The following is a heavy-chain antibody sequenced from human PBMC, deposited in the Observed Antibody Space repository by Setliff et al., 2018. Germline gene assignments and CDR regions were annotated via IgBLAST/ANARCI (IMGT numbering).Heavy chain of an antibody. J-gene: IGHJ4*02. V-gene: IGHV5-51*01. D-gene: IGHD6-13*01. CDR1: GYTFTNFW. Sequence: PGESLKISCKTFGYTFTNFWIGWVRQMPGKGLEWMGIIYPSDSDTRYSPSFQGQVTISADKSISTAYLQWSSLKASDTAMYYCARALASAGTVYFDYWGQGTLVTVSS. CDR2: IYPSDSDT. CDR3: ARALASAGTVYFDY.